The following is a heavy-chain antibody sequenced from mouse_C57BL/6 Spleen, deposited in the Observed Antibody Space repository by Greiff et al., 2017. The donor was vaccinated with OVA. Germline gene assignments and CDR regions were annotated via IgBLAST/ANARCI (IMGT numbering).Heavy chain of an antibody. CDR3: ARQVYDGYYVPYAMDY. CDR2: ISNGGGST. V-gene: IGHV5-12*01. J-gene: IGHJ4*01. Sequence: EVQLVESGGGLVQPGGSLKLSCAASGFTFSDYYMYWVRQTPEKRLEWVAYISNGGGSTYYPDTVKGRFTISRDNAKNTLYLHMSRLKSEDTAMYYGARQVYDGYYVPYAMDYWGQGTSVTVSS. CDR1: GFTFSDYY. D-gene: IGHD2-3*01.